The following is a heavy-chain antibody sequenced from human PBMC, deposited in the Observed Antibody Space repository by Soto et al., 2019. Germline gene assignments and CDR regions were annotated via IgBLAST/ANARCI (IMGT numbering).Heavy chain of an antibody. CDR3: ARVSGDEYGYPQQFDY. V-gene: IGHV4-59*01. CDR1: SDSINSYY. D-gene: IGHD5-18*01. J-gene: IGHJ4*02. Sequence: QVRLQESGPGLVKPSETLSLICSVSSDSINSYYWSWVRQPPGKGLEWLGCMLYTGTTNYNPSLKGRISISGDASKSQFSLKLTSVTAADTAVYYCARVSGDEYGYPQQFDYWGQGSLVTVSS. CDR2: MLYTGTT.